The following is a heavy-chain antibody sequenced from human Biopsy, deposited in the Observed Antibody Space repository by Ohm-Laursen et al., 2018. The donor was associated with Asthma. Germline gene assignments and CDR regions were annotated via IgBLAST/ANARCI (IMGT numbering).Heavy chain of an antibody. D-gene: IGHD2-21*01. J-gene: IGHJ6*02. CDR2: IAWDGINS. Sequence: SLRLSCAAPGFTFSTYGMHWVRQAPGKGLEWVAYIAWDGINSYYADSVKGRFTISRDNSRNTLYLQKNSLRADDTAVYYCARAGESDLVGGLDVWGQGTTVIVS. CDR1: GFTFSTYG. CDR3: ARAGESDLVGGLDV. V-gene: IGHV3-30*03.